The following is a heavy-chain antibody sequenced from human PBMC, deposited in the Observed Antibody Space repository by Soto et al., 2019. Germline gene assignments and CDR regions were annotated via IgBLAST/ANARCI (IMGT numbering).Heavy chain of an antibody. CDR1: GGTFSKYA. CDR2: IIPLFDAA. Sequence: QVQLVQSGAEVKKPGSSVKVSCKAAGGTFSKYAFSCVRQAPGQGLEWMGGIIPLFDAADYAQRFQRRVSITADESTTTAYMELSSLRSDDTAIYYCARAWPRGTIIVIDSDTYGMDVWGQGTTVTVSS. CDR3: ARAWPRGTIIVIDSDTYGMDV. D-gene: IGHD3-22*01. V-gene: IGHV1-69*01. J-gene: IGHJ6*02.